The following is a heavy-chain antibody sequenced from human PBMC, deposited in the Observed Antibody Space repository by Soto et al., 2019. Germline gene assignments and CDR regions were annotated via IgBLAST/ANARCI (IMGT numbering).Heavy chain of an antibody. Sequence: GGSLRLSCAVSGFTFSDYYMTWIRQAPGKGLDRVSSINTGGSTIYYADSVKGRFTISRDNARNSLYLQMNSLRADDTAVYYCARTLNMIRGLSDWFDPWGQGTLVTVSS. CDR1: GFTFSDYY. CDR2: INTGGSTI. D-gene: IGHD3-10*01. CDR3: ARTLNMIRGLSDWFDP. J-gene: IGHJ5*02. V-gene: IGHV3-11*01.